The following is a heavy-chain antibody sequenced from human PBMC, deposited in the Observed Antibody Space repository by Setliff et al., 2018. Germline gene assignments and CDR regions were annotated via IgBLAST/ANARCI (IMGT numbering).Heavy chain of an antibody. J-gene: IGHJ3*02. V-gene: IGHV3-30*02. D-gene: IGHD5-18*01. CDR1: GFTFSSYS. CDR2: IRYDGSNK. Sequence: LRLSCAASGFTFSSYSMNWVRQAPGKGLEWVAFIRYDGSNKYYADSVKGRFTISRDNSKNTLYLQMNSLRAEDTAVYYCAKDTDTSIWGQGTMVTVSS. CDR3: AKDTDTSI.